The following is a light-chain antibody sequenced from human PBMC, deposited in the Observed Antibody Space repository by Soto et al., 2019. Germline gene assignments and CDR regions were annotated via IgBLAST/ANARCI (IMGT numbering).Light chain of an antibody. V-gene: IGLV4-69*01. Sequence: QSVLTQSPSASASLGASVKLTCTLSSGHSSYAIAWHQQQPEKGPRYLMNLNSDGSHNKGDGIPDRFSGSSSGAERYLTISSLQSEDEADYYCQTWGTGIHYVFGTGTKVTVL. CDR1: SGHSSYA. CDR3: QTWGTGIHYV. J-gene: IGLJ1*01. CDR2: LNSDGSH.